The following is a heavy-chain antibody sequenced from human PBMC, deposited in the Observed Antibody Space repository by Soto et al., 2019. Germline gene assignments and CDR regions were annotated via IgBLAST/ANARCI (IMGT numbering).Heavy chain of an antibody. CDR3: ARVADTTVTSFDYYYYMDV. CDR2: MNPNSGNT. D-gene: IGHD4-17*01. J-gene: IGHJ6*03. V-gene: IGHV1-8*01. CDR1: GYTITSYD. Sequence: ASVKVSCKASGYTITSYDINWVRQATGQGLEWMGWMNPNSGNTGYAQKFQGRVTMTRNTSISTAYMELSSLRSEDTAVYYCARVADTTVTSFDYYYYMDVWGKGTTVTVSS.